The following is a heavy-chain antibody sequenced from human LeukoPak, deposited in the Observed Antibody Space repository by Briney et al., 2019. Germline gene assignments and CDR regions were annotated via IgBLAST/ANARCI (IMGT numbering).Heavy chain of an antibody. CDR3: ARALSGSYSLDY. J-gene: IGHJ4*02. Sequence: PGGSLRLSCAASGFTVNSNSMSWVRQAPGKGLEWVTFIRYDGSNKFYADSVKGRFTISGDNAKNSLYLQMNSLRAEDTAVYYCARALSGSYSLDYWGQGTLVTVSS. D-gene: IGHD1-26*01. CDR2: IRYDGSNK. CDR1: GFTVNSNS. V-gene: IGHV3-30*02.